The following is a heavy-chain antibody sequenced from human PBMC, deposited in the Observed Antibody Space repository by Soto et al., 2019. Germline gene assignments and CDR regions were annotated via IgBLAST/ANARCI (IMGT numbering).Heavy chain of an antibody. V-gene: IGHV3-21*02. CDR2: ITGSSSYI. D-gene: IGHD3-22*01. Sequence: EVQLVESGGGLVKPGGSLRLSCAASGFTFSSYSMNWVRQAPGKGLEWVSSITGSSSYIYYADSVKGRFTISRDNAKNSLYLQMNSLRAEYTAVYYCARDVYYYDSSAYWAYWGQGTLVTVSS. CDR3: ARDVYYYDSSAYWAY. J-gene: IGHJ4*02. CDR1: GFTFSSYS.